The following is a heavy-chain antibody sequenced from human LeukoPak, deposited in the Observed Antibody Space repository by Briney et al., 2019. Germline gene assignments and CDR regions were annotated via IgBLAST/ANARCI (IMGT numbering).Heavy chain of an antibody. D-gene: IGHD3-10*01. V-gene: IGHV3-30*04. Sequence: GGSLRLSCAASGFTFSSYAMHWVRQAPGKGLEWVAVISYDGSNKYYADSVKGRFTISRDNSKNTLYLQMNSLRAEDTAVYYCARELLWFGELLSNDYWGQGTLVTVSS. CDR1: GFTFSSYA. J-gene: IGHJ4*02. CDR2: ISYDGSNK. CDR3: ARELLWFGELLSNDY.